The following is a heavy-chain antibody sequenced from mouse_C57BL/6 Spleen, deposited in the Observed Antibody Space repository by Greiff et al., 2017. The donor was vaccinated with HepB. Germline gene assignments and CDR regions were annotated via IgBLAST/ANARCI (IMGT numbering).Heavy chain of an antibody. J-gene: IGHJ1*03. V-gene: IGHV1-72*01. CDR3: ARWGTVVPYWDCDV. D-gene: IGHD1-1*01. CDR1: GYTFTSYW. CDR2: IDPKSGGT. Sequence: VQLQQPGAELVKPGASVKLSCKASGYTFTSYWMHWVQQRPGRGLEWIGRIDPKSGGTKYNEKFKSKATLTVDKPSSTAYMQLSSLTSEDSAVYYGARWGTVVPYWDCDVWGTGTTVTVSS.